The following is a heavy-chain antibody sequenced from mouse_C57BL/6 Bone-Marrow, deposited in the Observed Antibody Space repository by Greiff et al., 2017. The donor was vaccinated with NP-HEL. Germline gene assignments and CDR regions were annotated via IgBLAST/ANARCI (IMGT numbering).Heavy chain of an antibody. J-gene: IGHJ2*01. V-gene: IGHV1-81*01. CDR1: GYTFTSYG. Sequence: QVQLQQSGAELARPGASVKLSCKASGYTFTSYGISWVKQRTGQGLEWIGEIYPRSGNTYYNEKFKGKATLTADKSSSTAYMELRSLTSEDSAVYFCARWSTTVVDPLDYWGQGTTLTVSS. CDR2: IYPRSGNT. D-gene: IGHD1-1*01. CDR3: ARWSTTVVDPLDY.